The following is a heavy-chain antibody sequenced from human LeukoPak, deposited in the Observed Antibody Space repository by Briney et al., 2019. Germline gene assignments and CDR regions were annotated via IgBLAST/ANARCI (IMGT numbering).Heavy chain of an antibody. V-gene: IGHV3-74*01. CDR2: IDRDGLKA. CDR3: GTSRWSGVVDS. J-gene: IGHJ5*01. CDR1: TRYFTNYW. D-gene: IGHD3-3*01. Sequence: TGGSLRLSCTASTRYFTNYWMHWVRQVPGKGLAWLSRIDRDGLKADYADAVRGRFTISRHNAKSTAYPQMDSLRVEDTAVYYCGTSRWSGVVDSWGQGTLVTVSS.